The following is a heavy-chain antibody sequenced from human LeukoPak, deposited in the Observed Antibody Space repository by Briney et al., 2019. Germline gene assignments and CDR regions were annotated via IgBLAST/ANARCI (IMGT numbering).Heavy chain of an antibody. V-gene: IGHV3-21*01. D-gene: IGHD3-22*01. Sequence: GGSLRLSCAASGSTFSSYSMNWVRQAPGKGLEWVSSISSSSSYIYYADSVKGRFTISRDNAKNSLYLQMNSLRAEDTAVYYCARTAWGYYDQFGDFDYWGQGTLVTVSS. CDR1: GSTFSSYS. CDR2: ISSSSSYI. J-gene: IGHJ4*02. CDR3: ARTAWGYYDQFGDFDY.